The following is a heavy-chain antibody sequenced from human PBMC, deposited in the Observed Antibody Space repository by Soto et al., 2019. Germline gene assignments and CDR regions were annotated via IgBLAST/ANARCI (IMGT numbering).Heavy chain of an antibody. CDR3: ASGLGYKA. V-gene: IGHV4-31*03. CDR2: IHHSGTT. CDR1: GDSVSSSSYY. J-gene: IGHJ5*02. Sequence: QVQLQESGPGLVKPSQTLSLTCTVSGDSVSSSSYYWSWIRQHPGKGLEWIRYIHHSGTTYYNPSLKSRITLSVDTSKNQFSLRLSSVTAADTAVYYCASGLGYKAWGQGTLVTVSS. D-gene: IGHD5-12*01.